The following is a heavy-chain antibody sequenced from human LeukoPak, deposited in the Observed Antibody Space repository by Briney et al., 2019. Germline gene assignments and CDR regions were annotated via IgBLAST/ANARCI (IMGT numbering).Heavy chain of an antibody. CDR1: GFTVSSNY. CDR3: ARIVAGGAFDI. Sequence: GGSLRLSCAASGFTVSSNYMRWVRQAPGTGLEWASVSYSGGSTYHADSVKGRFTISRDNSKNTLYLQMNGVRDEDTAVYYCARIVAGGAFDIWGQGTMVTVSS. V-gene: IGHV3-66*01. J-gene: IGHJ3*02. D-gene: IGHD1-26*01. CDR2: SYSGGST.